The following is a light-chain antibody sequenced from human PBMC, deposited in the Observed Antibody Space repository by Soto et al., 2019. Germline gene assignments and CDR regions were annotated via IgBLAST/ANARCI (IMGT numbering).Light chain of an antibody. J-gene: IGLJ3*02. CDR2: EGT. CDR1: SIDVGGYDL. V-gene: IGLV2-23*01. Sequence: QSALTQPASVSGSPGQSITVSCTGTSIDVGGYDLVSWYQQHPGKAPKLMIYEGTKRPSGVSNRFSGSKSGNTASLTISGLQTEDEADYYCCSYAGSSTLLFGGGTKLTVL. CDR3: CSYAGSSTLL.